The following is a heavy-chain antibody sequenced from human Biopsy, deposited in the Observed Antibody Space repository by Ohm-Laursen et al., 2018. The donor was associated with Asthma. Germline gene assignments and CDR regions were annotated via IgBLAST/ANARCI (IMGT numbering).Heavy chain of an antibody. J-gene: IGHJ6*02. CDR2: ISPIFGSS. D-gene: IGHD3-3*02. CDR1: GGMFGNYA. V-gene: IGHV1-69*06. Sequence: EASVKVSCKASGGMFGNYAISWVRQAPGLGLEWMGGISPIFGSSNYAQRFQGRVTITADIFTRTVYMELSGLRFDDTAIYYCARPSFNRDILYYYYHMDVWGQGTTVIVSS. CDR3: ARPSFNRDILYYYYHMDV.